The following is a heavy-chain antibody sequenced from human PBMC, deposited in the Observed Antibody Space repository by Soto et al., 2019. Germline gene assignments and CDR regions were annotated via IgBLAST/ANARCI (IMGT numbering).Heavy chain of an antibody. J-gene: IGHJ1*01. Sequence: EVQLVESGGGLVQPGGSLRLSCAASGFTFSSYSMNWVRQAPGKGLEWVSYISSSSSTIYYADSVKGRFTISRDNAKNSLYLQMNSLSDEDTVVYYCARGALWELLLTGFQHWGQGTLVTVSS. V-gene: IGHV3-48*02. CDR3: ARGALWELLLTGFQH. D-gene: IGHD1-26*01. CDR2: ISSSSSTI. CDR1: GFTFSSYS.